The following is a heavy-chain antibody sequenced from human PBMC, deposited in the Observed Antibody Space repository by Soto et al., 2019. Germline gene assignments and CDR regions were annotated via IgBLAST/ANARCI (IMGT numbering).Heavy chain of an antibody. J-gene: IGHJ4*02. CDR3: ARGVGLSWSYYNSYFDY. Sequence: EVQLVESGGGLVKPGGSLRLSCAASGFTFSTYSMNWVRQAPGKGLEWVSSISSSSSYIYYADSVKGRFTISRDNAKNSRYLQTNSLRAEDTAVYYCARGVGLSWSYYNSYFDYWGQGTLVTVSS. V-gene: IGHV3-21*01. CDR2: ISSSSSYI. CDR1: GFTFSTYS. D-gene: IGHD3-10*01.